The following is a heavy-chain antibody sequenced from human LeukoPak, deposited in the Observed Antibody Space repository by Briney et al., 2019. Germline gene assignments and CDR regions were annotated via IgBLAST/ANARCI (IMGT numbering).Heavy chain of an antibody. CDR3: ARGKYYYDSNSSYRYFDP. V-gene: IGHV4-4*07. CDR1: GGSISSYY. CDR2: IYTTVNT. J-gene: IGHJ5*02. D-gene: IGHD3-22*01. Sequence: PSETLSLTCIVSGGSISSYYWSWIRQPAGEGLEWIGRIYTTVNTNYNPSLKSRVTMSIDTAKKQFSLKLSSVTAADTAVYYCARGKYYYDSNSSYRYFDPWGQGTLVTVSS.